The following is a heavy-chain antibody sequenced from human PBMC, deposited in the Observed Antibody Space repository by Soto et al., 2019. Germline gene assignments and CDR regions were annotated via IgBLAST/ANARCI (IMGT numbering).Heavy chain of an antibody. CDR2: IYYSGST. V-gene: IGHV4-39*01. CDR3: ARHLGVDFGNWFDP. D-gene: IGHD3-10*01. J-gene: IGHJ5*02. CDR1: GGSISSSSYY. Sequence: QLQLQESGPGLVKPSETLSLTCTVSGGSISSSSYYWGWIRQPPGKGLEWIGSIYYSGSTYYNPSLKSRVTISIYTSKNQFSLKLSAVTAADTAVYYCARHLGVDFGNWFDPWGQGTLVTVSS.